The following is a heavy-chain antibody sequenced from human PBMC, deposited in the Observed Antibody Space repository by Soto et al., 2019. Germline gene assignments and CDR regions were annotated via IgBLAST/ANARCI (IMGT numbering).Heavy chain of an antibody. CDR1: GFTFSSYG. Sequence: LRLSCAASGFTFSSYGMHWVRQAPGKGLEWVAVIWYDGSNKYYADSVKGRFTISRDNSKNTLYLQMNSLRAEDTAVYYCARDYYYDSSGYPDYWGQGTLVTVSS. CDR2: IWYDGSNK. CDR3: ARDYYYDSSGYPDY. D-gene: IGHD3-22*01. J-gene: IGHJ4*02. V-gene: IGHV3-33*01.